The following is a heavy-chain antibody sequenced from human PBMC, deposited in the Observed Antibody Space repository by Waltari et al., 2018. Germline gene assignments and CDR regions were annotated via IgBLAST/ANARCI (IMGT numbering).Heavy chain of an antibody. Sequence: QAPGKGLEWVSSISSSSSYIYYADSVKGRFTISRDNAKNSLYLQMNSLRAEDTAVYYCASIVVVPAATDYWGQGTLVTVSS. D-gene: IGHD2-2*01. CDR2: ISSSSSYI. J-gene: IGHJ4*02. V-gene: IGHV3-21*01. CDR3: ASIVVVPAATDY.